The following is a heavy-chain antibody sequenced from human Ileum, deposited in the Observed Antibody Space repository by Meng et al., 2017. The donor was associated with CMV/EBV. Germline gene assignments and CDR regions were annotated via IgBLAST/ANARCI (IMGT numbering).Heavy chain of an antibody. Sequence: QPNQSGQGLSKPPQTLSPPCAISGDSVSTNNVAWNWIRQSPLRGLEWLGRTAYRSKWDYEYSVSVKSRITISPDTSKNQFSLQLRSVTPEDTAVYYCARESELLRFDHWGQGTLVTVSS. CDR2: TAYRSKWDY. CDR1: GDSVSTNNVA. CDR3: ARESELLRFDH. J-gene: IGHJ4*02. V-gene: IGHV6-1*01. D-gene: IGHD6-6*01.